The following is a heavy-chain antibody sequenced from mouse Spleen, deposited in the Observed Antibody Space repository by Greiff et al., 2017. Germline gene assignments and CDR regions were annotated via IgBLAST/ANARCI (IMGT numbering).Heavy chain of an antibody. CDR2: ISSGGGNT. D-gene: IGHD2-2*01. V-gene: IGHV5-9*01. Sequence: EVMLVESGGGLVKLGGSLKLSCAASGFTFSSYAMSWVRQTPEKRLEWVATISSGGGNTYYPDSVKGRFTFSRDNAKNTLYLQMSSLKSEDTAMYYCARHSLWLRDFDYWGQGTTLTVSS. CDR3: ARHSLWLRDFDY. CDR1: GFTFSSYA. J-gene: IGHJ2*01.